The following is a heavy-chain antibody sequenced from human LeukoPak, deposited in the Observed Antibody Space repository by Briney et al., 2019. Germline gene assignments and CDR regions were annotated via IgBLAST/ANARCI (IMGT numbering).Heavy chain of an antibody. CDR1: GYSISSGYY. CDR3: ASSIGYCSGGSCYDTVYYYGMDV. D-gene: IGHD2-15*01. Sequence: SETLSLTCTASGYSISSGYYWGWIRQPPGKGLEWIGEINHSGSTNYNPSLKSRVTISVDTSKNQFSLKLSSVTAADTAVYYCASSIGYCSGGSCYDTVYYYGMDVWGQGTTVTVSS. CDR2: INHSGST. J-gene: IGHJ6*02. V-gene: IGHV4-38-2*02.